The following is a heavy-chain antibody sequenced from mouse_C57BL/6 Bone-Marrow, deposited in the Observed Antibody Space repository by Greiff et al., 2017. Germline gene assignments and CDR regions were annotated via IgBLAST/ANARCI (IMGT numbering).Heavy chain of an antibody. Sequence: EVKLVESGGGLVQPGGSLSLSCAASGFTFTDYYMSWVRQPPGKALEWLGFIRNKANGHTTEYSASVKGRFTISRDKSQSILYLQMNALRAEDSATYYCARSMIKAYFDVWGTGTTVTVSS. D-gene: IGHD2-4*01. CDR1: GFTFTDYY. J-gene: IGHJ1*03. CDR3: ARSMIKAYFDV. CDR2: IRNKANGHTT. V-gene: IGHV7-3*01.